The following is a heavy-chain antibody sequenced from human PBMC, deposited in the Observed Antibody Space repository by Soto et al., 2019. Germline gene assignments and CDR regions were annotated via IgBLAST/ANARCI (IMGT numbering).Heavy chain of an antibody. Sequence: EVQVLESGGGLVQPGGSLRLSCTASGFTFTNYAFNWVRQAPGRGLEWVSAISASGSTYYADSVKGRFTISRDISKNTLFLQMNSLRVDDTAVYFCAKDLTGATCAWGQGTVVTVSS. D-gene: IGHD7-27*01. CDR3: AKDLTGATCA. V-gene: IGHV3-23*01. CDR2: ISASGST. J-gene: IGHJ5*02. CDR1: GFTFTNYA.